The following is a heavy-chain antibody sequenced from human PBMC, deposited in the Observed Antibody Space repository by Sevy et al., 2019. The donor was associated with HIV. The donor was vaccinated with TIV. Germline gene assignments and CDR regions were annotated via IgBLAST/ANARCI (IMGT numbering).Heavy chain of an antibody. D-gene: IGHD6-13*01. Sequence: ASVKVSCKASGGTFSSYAISWVRQAPGQGLEWMGGIIPIYGTANYTQKFQGRVTITADESTSTAYMELSSLRSEDTAVSYCARRIAAAGRESYYYYYYGMDVWGQGTTVSVSS. V-gene: IGHV1-69*13. CDR2: IIPIYGTA. CDR3: ARRIAAAGRESYYYYYYGMDV. J-gene: IGHJ6*02. CDR1: GGTFSSYA.